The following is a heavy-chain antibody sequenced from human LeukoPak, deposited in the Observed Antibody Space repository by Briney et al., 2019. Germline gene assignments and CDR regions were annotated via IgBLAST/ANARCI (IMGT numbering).Heavy chain of an antibody. CDR2: ISAYNGNT. J-gene: IGHJ5*02. Sequence: GASVKVSCKASDYTFTSYGISWVRQAPGQGLEWMGWISAYNGNTNYAQRFQGRVTMTRDTSISTAYMELSRLTSDDTAVYYCARPTLQTLGAWGQGTLVTVSS. V-gene: IGHV1-18*01. CDR1: DYTFTSYG. CDR3: ARPTLQTLGA. D-gene: IGHD3-10*01.